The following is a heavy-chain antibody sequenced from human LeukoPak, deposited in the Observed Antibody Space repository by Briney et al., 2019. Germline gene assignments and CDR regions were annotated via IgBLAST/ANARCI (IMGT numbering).Heavy chain of an antibody. CDR2: IYSGGST. D-gene: IGHD2-8*02. Sequence: PGGSLRLSCAASGFTVSTNYMSWVRQAPGKGLECVSVIYSGGSTYYADSVKGRFTISRDNSKNTLYLQMNSLRAEDTAVYYCARDAGGYGMDVWGQGTTVTVSS. V-gene: IGHV3-66*01. CDR3: ARDAGGYGMDV. CDR1: GFTVSTNY. J-gene: IGHJ6*02.